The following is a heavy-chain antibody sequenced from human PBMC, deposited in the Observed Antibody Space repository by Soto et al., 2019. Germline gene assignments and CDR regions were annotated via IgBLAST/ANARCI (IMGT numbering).Heavy chain of an antibody. CDR1: GFTVSSNY. CDR2: IYSGGST. D-gene: IGHD2-8*01. Sequence: GSLRLSCAASGFTVSSNYMSWVRQAPGKGLEWVSVIYSGGSTYYADSVKGRFTISRDNSKNTLYLQMNSLRAEDTAVYYCARDYCTNGVCYLFDYWGQGTLVTVSS. V-gene: IGHV3-53*01. J-gene: IGHJ4*02. CDR3: ARDYCTNGVCYLFDY.